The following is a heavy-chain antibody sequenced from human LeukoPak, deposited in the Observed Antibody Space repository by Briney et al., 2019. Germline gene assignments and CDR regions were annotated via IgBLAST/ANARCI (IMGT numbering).Heavy chain of an antibody. Sequence: ASVTVSCKASGYTFTGYYMHWVRQAPGQGLEWMGWINPNSGGTNYAQKFQGRVTMTRDTSISTAYMELSRLRSDDTAVYYCARGPKRRQQLVQFGNWFDPWGQGTLVTVSS. J-gene: IGHJ5*02. V-gene: IGHV1-2*02. CDR3: ARGPKRRQQLVQFGNWFDP. CDR2: INPNSGGT. D-gene: IGHD6-13*01. CDR1: GYTFTGYY.